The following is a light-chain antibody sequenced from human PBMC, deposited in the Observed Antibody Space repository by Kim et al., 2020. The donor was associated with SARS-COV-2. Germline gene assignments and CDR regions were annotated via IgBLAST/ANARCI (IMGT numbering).Light chain of an antibody. CDR3: QQYNSYMYT. Sequence: DIQMTQSPSTLSASVGDRVTITCRASQPFTDWLAWYQQKPGKAPKLLIYKTSILQSGVPSRFSGSESGSEFTLTISSLQPDDFATYYCQQYNSYMYTFGQGTKLEI. CDR2: KTS. CDR1: QPFTDW. J-gene: IGKJ2*01. V-gene: IGKV1-5*03.